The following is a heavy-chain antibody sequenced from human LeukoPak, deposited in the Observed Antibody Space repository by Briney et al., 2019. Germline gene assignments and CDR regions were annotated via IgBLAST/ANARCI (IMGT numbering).Heavy chain of an antibody. Sequence: NPSETLSLTCTVSGGSISSYYWSWIRQPPGKGLEWIGYIYYSGSTNYNPSLKSRGTISVDTSKNQFSLKLSSVTAADTAVYYCAREKKWFGELSVDYWGQGTLVTVSS. V-gene: IGHV4-59*01. CDR2: IYYSGST. J-gene: IGHJ4*02. D-gene: IGHD3-10*01. CDR1: GGSISSYY. CDR3: AREKKWFGELSVDY.